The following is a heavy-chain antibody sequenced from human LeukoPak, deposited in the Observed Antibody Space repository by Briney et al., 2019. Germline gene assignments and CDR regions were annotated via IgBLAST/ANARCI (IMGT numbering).Heavy chain of an antibody. CDR3: AREGPDHDAFDI. D-gene: IGHD1-14*01. J-gene: IGHJ3*02. CDR1: GFTFSSYE. V-gene: IGHV3-48*03. Sequence: GGSLRLSCAASGFTFSSYEMNRVRQAPGKGLEWVSYISSSGSTIYYADSVKGRFTISRDNAKNSLYLQMNSLRAEDTAVYYCAREGPDHDAFDIWGQGTMVTVSP. CDR2: ISSSGSTI.